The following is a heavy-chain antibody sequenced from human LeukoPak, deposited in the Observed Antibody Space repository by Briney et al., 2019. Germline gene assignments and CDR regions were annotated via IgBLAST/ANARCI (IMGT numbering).Heavy chain of an antibody. CDR1: VFSVSNNY. J-gene: IGHJ1*01. CDR2: IYSGGST. D-gene: IGHD2-15*01. Sequence: PGGALRLSCAASVFSVSNNYMSWVRQAPGKGLEWVSVIYSGGSTFYADSVKGRFTISRDNSKNTLYLQMNSLRAEDTAVYYCASDSYSPEYFQHWGQGTLVTVSS. V-gene: IGHV3-66*01. CDR3: ASDSYSPEYFQH.